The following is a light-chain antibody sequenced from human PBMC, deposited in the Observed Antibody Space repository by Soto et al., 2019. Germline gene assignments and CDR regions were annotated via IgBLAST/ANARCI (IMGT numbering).Light chain of an antibody. CDR1: SGDIGSYNR. J-gene: IGLJ2*01. CDR3: GAWDSSLSAGV. V-gene: IGLV2-14*01. Sequence: QSVLTQPASVSGSPGQSITISCTGTSGDIGSYNRVSWYQQHPGKAPKLIIYEVTDRPSGVSNRFSGSMSGNTASLTISGLQAEDEAEYYCGAWDSSLSAGVFGGGTKLTVL. CDR2: EVT.